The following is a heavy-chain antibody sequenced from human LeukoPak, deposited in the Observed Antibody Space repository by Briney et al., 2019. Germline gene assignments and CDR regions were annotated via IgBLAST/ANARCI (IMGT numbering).Heavy chain of an antibody. CDR1: GGSISSYY. V-gene: IGHV4-59*01. CDR2: IYYSGST. D-gene: IGHD2-2*01. J-gene: IGHJ4*02. Sequence: SETLSLTCTVSGGSISSYYWSWIRQLPGKGLEWIGYIYYSGSTNYNPSLKSRVTISVDTSKNQFSLKLSSVTAADTAVYYCARDSTRGDPDYWGQGTLVTVSS. CDR3: ARDSTRGDPDY.